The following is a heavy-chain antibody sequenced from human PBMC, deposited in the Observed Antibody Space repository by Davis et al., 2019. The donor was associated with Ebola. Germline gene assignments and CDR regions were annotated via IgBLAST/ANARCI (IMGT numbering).Heavy chain of an antibody. Sequence: AASVKVSCKASGGTFSSYAISWVRQAPGQGLEWMGGIIPIFGTANYAQKFQGRVTITADKSTSTAYMELSSLRSEDTAVYYCASHPKRFYYYYGMDVWGQGTTVTVSS. D-gene: IGHD3-16*01. CDR1: GGTFSSYA. CDR2: IIPIFGTA. CDR3: ASHPKRFYYYYGMDV. V-gene: IGHV1-69*06. J-gene: IGHJ6*02.